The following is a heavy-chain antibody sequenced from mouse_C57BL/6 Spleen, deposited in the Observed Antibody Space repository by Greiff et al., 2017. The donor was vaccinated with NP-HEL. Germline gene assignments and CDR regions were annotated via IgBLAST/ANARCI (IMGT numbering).Heavy chain of an antibody. V-gene: IGHV5-12*01. CDR1: GFTFSDYY. Sequence: EVMLVESGGGLVQPGGSLKLSCAASGFTFSDYYMYWVRQTPEKRLEWVAYISNGGGSTYYPDTVKGRFTISRDNAKNTLYLQMSRLKSEDTAMYYCARGGNSPAWLAYWGQGTLVTVSA. J-gene: IGHJ3*01. D-gene: IGHD2-1*01. CDR3: ARGGNSPAWLAY. CDR2: ISNGGGST.